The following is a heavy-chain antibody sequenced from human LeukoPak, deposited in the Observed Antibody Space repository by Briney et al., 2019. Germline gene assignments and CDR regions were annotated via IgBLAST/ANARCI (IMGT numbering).Heavy chain of an antibody. V-gene: IGHV4-34*01. Sequence: PSETLSLTCAIYGGSFSGYYWSWIRQPPGKGLEWIGEINHSGSTNYNPSLKSRVTISVDASKNQFSLKLSSVTAADTAVYYCARSDSSGYYYVENAFDIWGQGTMVTVSS. D-gene: IGHD3-22*01. CDR3: ARSDSSGYYYVENAFDI. CDR2: INHSGST. J-gene: IGHJ3*02. CDR1: GGSFSGYY.